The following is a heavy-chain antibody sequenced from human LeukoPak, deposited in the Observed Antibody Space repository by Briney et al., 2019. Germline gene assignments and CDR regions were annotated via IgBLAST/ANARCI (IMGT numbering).Heavy chain of an antibody. V-gene: IGHV4-59*12. J-gene: IGHJ3*02. D-gene: IGHD1-7*01. CDR1: GGSISSYY. CDR3: AREDTVRITGTTLRDAFDI. Sequence: SETLSLTCTVSGGSISSYYWSWIRQPPGKGLEWIGYIYYSGSTNYNPSLKSRVTISVDTSKNQFSLKLSSVTAADTAVYYCAREDTVRITGTTLRDAFDIWGQGTMVTVSS. CDR2: IYYSGST.